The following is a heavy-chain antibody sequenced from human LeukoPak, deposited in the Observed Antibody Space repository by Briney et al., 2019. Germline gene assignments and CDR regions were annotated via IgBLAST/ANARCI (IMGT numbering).Heavy chain of an antibody. V-gene: IGHV4-39*07. CDR3: ARDSQNDYFDY. J-gene: IGHJ4*02. CDR1: GGSISSSSYY. CDR2: IYYSGST. Sequence: PSETLSLTCTVSGGSISSSSYYWGWIRQPPGKGLEWIGSIYYSGSTYYNPSLKSRVTISVDTSKNQFSLKLSPVTAADTAVYYCARDSQNDYFDYWGQGTLVTVSS. D-gene: IGHD2/OR15-2a*01.